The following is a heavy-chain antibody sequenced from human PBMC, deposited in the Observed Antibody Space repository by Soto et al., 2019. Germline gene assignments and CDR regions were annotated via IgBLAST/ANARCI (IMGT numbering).Heavy chain of an antibody. CDR3: ARDIGTAMVSDAFDI. Sequence: SETLSLTCTVTGDSISSRSYYWSWIRQPAEKGLEWIGRIYTSGSTNYNPSLKSRVTMSVDTSKNQFSLKLSSVTAADTAVYYCARDIGTAMVSDAFDIWGQGTMVTVSS. J-gene: IGHJ3*02. CDR1: GDSISSRSYY. V-gene: IGHV4-61*02. D-gene: IGHD5-18*01. CDR2: IYTSGST.